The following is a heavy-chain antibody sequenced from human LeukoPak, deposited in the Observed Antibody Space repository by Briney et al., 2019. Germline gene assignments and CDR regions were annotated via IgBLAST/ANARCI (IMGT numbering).Heavy chain of an antibody. CDR2: ISGSGYTT. V-gene: IGHV3-23*01. CDR1: GFTFDNYA. Sequence: GGSLRLSCAASGFTFDNYAMTWVRQAPGRGLEWISTISGSGYTTYYADSVKGRFTISRDNAKNSMYLQMNSLRVEDTAVYYCARAMDYWGPGTLVTVSS. CDR3: ARAMDY. J-gene: IGHJ4*02.